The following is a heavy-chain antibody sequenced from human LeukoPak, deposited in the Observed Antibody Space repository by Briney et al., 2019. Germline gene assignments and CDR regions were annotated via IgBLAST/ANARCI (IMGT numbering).Heavy chain of an antibody. D-gene: IGHD3-10*01. CDR2: ISGSGANT. CDR3: ANEGGGPMVRGIIDY. V-gene: IGHV3-23*01. Sequence: GGSLRLSCAASGYTFSSHAMSWVRQAPGKGLEWVSAISGSGANTYYADSVKGRFTISRDNSKNTLYLQMNSLRAEDTAVYYWANEGGGPMVRGIIDYWGQGTLVTVSS. CDR1: GYTFSSHA. J-gene: IGHJ4*02.